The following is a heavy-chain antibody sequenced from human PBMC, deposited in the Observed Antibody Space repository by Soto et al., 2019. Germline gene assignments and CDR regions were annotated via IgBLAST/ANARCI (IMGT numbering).Heavy chain of an antibody. CDR3: ARVSYYYDSSGYYHTNYYYYGMEV. J-gene: IGHJ6*02. CDR1: GGILRPND. Sequence: SETLPLRYTVSGGILRPNDQSLIRQPPGKKLEWIGYIYYSGNTNYNPSLKSRVTISLDTSRNQFSLKLRSVTAADTAVYYCARVSYYYDSSGYYHTNYYYYGMEVWGQGTTVTVS. V-gene: IGHV4-59*01. D-gene: IGHD3-22*01. CDR2: IYYSGNT.